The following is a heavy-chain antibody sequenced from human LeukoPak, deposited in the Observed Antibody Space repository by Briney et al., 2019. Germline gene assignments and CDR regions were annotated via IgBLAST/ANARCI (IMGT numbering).Heavy chain of an antibody. D-gene: IGHD4-17*01. Sequence: PSETLSLTCAVYGGSFSGYYWSWIRQPPGKGLEWIGEINHSGSTNYNPSLKSRVTISVDTSKNQFSLKLSSVTAADTAVYYCARGPLDDYGDYVWWFAPGGQETLVPVPS. V-gene: IGHV4-34*01. CDR2: INHSGST. CDR3: ARGPLDDYGDYVWWFAP. J-gene: IGHJ5*02. CDR1: GGSFSGYY.